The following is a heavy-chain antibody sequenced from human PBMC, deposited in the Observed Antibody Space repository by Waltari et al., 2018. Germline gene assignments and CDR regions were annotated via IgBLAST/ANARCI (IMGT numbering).Heavy chain of an antibody. V-gene: IGHV1-2*06. CDR2: INPNSGGT. D-gene: IGHD2-15*01. CDR1: GYTFTGYY. CDR3: AGGYCSGGSCIPEDYFDY. J-gene: IGHJ4*03. Sequence: QVQLVQSGAEVKKPGASVKVSCKASGYTFTGYYMHWVRQAPGQGLEWMGRINPNSGGTNYAQKFQGRVTMTRDTSISTAYMELSRLRSDDTAVYYCAGGYCSGGSCIPEDYFDYWGQGTMVTVSS.